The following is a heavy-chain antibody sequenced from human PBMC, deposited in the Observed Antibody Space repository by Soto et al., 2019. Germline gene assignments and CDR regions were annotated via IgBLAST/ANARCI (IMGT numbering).Heavy chain of an antibody. D-gene: IGHD3-10*01. CDR3: ARARFGELARPPEGYYYYYMDV. CDR1: GGSISSYY. J-gene: IGHJ6*03. V-gene: IGHV4-59*01. CDR2: IYYSGST. Sequence: SETLSLTCTVSGGSISSYYWSWIRQPPGKGLEWIGYIYYSGSTNYNPSLKSRVTISVDTSKNQFSLKLSSVTAADTAVYYCARARFGELARPPEGYYYYYMDVWGKGTTVTVS.